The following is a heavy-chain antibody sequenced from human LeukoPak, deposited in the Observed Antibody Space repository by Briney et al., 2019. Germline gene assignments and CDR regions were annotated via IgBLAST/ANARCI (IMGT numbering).Heavy chain of an antibody. J-gene: IGHJ4*02. CDR2: VDPDDGET. V-gene: IGHV1-24*01. CDR3: ATLPPPLWFGGGWNY. D-gene: IGHD3-10*01. Sequence: ASVKVSCKVSGYAVIELSMHWVRQAPGRGLEWMGGVDPDDGETIYAQKFQGRVSMTEDTSTDTAYMELSGLRSEDTAVYYCATLPPPLWFGGGWNYWGQGTPVTVSS. CDR1: GYAVIELS.